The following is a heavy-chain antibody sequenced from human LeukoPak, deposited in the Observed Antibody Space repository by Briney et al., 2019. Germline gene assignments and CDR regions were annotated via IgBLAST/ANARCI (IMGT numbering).Heavy chain of an antibody. CDR3: ARGIMVRGVDKLIDY. Sequence: GGSLRLSCAASGFTFSSYSMNWVHQAPGKGLEWVSYISSSSSTIYYADSVKGRFTISRDNAKNSLYLQMNSLRAEDTAVYYCARGIMVRGVDKLIDYWGQGTLVTVSS. CDR2: ISSSSSTI. V-gene: IGHV3-48*04. J-gene: IGHJ4*02. D-gene: IGHD3-10*01. CDR1: GFTFSSYS.